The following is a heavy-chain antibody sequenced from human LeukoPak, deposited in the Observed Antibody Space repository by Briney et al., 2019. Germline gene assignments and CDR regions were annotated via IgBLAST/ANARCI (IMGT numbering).Heavy chain of an antibody. CDR3: TTEATDYDILTGYWLYDY. CDR2: IKSKTDGGTT. CDR1: GFTFINYW. D-gene: IGHD3-9*01. V-gene: IGHV3-15*01. Sequence: GGSLRLSCAASGFTFINYWMSWVRQAPGKGLEWVGRIKSKTDGGTTDYAAPVKGRFTISRDDSKNTLYLQMNSLKTEDTAVYYCTTEATDYDILTGYWLYDYWGQGTLVTVSS. J-gene: IGHJ4*02.